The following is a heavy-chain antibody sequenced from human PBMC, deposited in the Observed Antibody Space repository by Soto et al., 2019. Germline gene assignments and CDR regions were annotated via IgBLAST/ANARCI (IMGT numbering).Heavy chain of an antibody. CDR2: IYYSGST. CDR1: SGSISSDSYY. Sequence: SETLSLTCTISSGSISSDSYYWGWIRQPPGKGLEWIGSIYYSGSTYYNPSLKSRVTISVDTSKNQFSLKLSSVTAADTAVYYCARDLGSSFDWFDPWGQGTLVTVSS. CDR3: ARDLGSSFDWFDP. V-gene: IGHV4-39*07. J-gene: IGHJ5*02. D-gene: IGHD6-13*01.